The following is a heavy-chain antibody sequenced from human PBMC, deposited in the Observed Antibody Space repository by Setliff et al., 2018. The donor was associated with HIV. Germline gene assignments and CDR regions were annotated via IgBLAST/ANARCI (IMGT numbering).Heavy chain of an antibody. Sequence: ASETLSLTCTVSGGSITGYYWRWIRQPPGKGLEWIGWIYYSGNTNYNPSLRSRVTMSVDTSKNQFSLKVTSVTAADTAVYYCTRDLWGDDYYYNNMDVWGKGTTVTVSS. CDR2: IYYSGNT. CDR3: TRDLWGDDYYYNNMDV. J-gene: IGHJ6*03. V-gene: IGHV4-59*12. D-gene: IGHD2-21*02. CDR1: GGSITGYY.